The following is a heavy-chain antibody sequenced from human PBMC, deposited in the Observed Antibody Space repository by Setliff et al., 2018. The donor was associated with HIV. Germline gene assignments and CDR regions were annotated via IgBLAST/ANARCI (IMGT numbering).Heavy chain of an antibody. D-gene: IGHD3-10*01. CDR1: GGSISSYC. CDR2: IFASGSS. Sequence: SETLSLTCTVSGGSISSYCWNCIRQPPGKGLEWIGYIFASGSSLYNPSLQSRVSISIDTSKKQFSVNLSSVTAADTAVYYCARRIDNSGSLPAKNWFDTWGQGRLVTVSS. CDR3: ARRIDNSGSLPAKNWFDT. J-gene: IGHJ5*02. V-gene: IGHV4-4*09.